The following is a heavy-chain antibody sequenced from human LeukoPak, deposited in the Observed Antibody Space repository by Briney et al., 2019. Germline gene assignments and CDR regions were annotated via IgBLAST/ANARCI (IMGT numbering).Heavy chain of an antibody. Sequence: PSETLSLTCTVSGGSISSGDYYWSWIRQPPGKGLEWIGYIYYSGSTYYNPSLKSRVTISVDTSKNQFSLKLSSVTAADTAVYYCARGVMGDRNDYFDYWGQGTLVTASS. CDR1: GGSISSGDYY. V-gene: IGHV4-30-4*08. D-gene: IGHD3-16*01. J-gene: IGHJ4*02. CDR3: ARGVMGDRNDYFDY. CDR2: IYYSGST.